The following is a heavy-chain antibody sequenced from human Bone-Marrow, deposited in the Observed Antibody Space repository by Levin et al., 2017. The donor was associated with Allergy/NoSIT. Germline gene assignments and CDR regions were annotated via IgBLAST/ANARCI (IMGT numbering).Heavy chain of an antibody. D-gene: IGHD2-2*01. CDR2: IKSKTDGGTT. Sequence: KTGGSLRLSCAASGFTFSNGWMSWVRQAPGKGLEWVGRIKSKTDGGTTDYAAAAKGRFTISRDDSKNTLYLQMNSLKTEDTAVYYCPIDSWNCSSTSCYGPLGNWFDPWGQGTLVTVSS. V-gene: IGHV3-15*01. CDR1: GFTFSNGW. CDR3: PIDSWNCSSTSCYGPLGNWFDP. J-gene: IGHJ5*02.